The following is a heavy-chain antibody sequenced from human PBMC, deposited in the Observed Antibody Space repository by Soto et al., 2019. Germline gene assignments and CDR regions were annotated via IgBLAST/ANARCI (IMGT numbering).Heavy chain of an antibody. D-gene: IGHD3-3*01. CDR3: ARSRLGVFGYYGLDV. J-gene: IGHJ6*02. CDR1: RYTFTGYY. V-gene: IGHV1-2*02. CDR2: INPNSGVS. Sequence: QVQLVQSGAEVKKPGASVKVSCKASRYTFTGYYMHWVRQAPGQGLEWMGGINPNSGVSNYAKNFQGRVTMTRDTSFSTAYMELSRLRSDDTAVYYCARSRLGVFGYYGLDVWGQGTTVTVSS.